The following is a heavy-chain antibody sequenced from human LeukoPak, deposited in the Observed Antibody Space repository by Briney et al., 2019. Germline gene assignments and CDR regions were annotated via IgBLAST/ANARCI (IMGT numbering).Heavy chain of an antibody. CDR1: GFTFSNSW. D-gene: IGHD5-24*01. CDR2: INSDGSTT. Sequence: PGGSLRLSCAASGFTFSNSWMHWVRQAPGKGLVWLSRINSDGSTTSYADSVKGRFTISRDNARNTLYLQMNSLRAEDTAIYYCVRDGDAYNFDCWGQGTLVTVSS. V-gene: IGHV3-74*01. CDR3: VRDGDAYNFDC. J-gene: IGHJ4*02.